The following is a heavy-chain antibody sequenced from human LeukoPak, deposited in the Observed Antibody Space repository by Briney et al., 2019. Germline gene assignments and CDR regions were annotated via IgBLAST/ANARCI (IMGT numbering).Heavy chain of an antibody. CDR1: GGSISSSSYY. CDR2: IYYSGST. Sequence: SETLSLTCTVSGGSISSSSYYWGWICQPPGKGLECIGTIYYSGSTYYNPSLKSRVTISVDTSKNQFSLKLSSVTAADTAVYYCARHRRDGCNPGPPQAYWGQGTLVTVSS. CDR3: ARHRRDGCNPGPPQAY. V-gene: IGHV4-39*01. J-gene: IGHJ4*02. D-gene: IGHD5-24*01.